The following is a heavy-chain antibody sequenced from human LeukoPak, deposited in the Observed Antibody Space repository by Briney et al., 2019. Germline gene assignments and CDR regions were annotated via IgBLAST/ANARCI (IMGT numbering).Heavy chain of an antibody. CDR2: INHSGST. CDR3: ARGPAGDGAFDI. J-gene: IGHJ3*02. Sequence: SETLSLTCAVYGGSLSGYYWSWIRQPPGKGLEWIGEINHSGSTNYNPSLKSRVTISVDTSKNQFSLKLSSVTAADTAVYYCARGPAGDGAFDIWGQGTMVTVSS. V-gene: IGHV4-34*01. D-gene: IGHD6-19*01. CDR1: GGSLSGYY.